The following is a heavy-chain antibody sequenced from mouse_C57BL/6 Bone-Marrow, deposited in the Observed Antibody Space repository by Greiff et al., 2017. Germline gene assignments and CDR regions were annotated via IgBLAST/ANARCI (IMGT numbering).Heavy chain of an antibody. J-gene: IGHJ2*01. D-gene: IGHD1-1*01. V-gene: IGHV1-53*01. CDR1: GYTFTSYW. CDR3: ARSGYYYGSYFDY. Sequence: QVQLQQPGTELVKPGASVKLSCKASGYTFTSYWMHWVKQRPGQGLEWIGNINPSNGGTNYNDKFKSKATLTVDKSSSTAYMQLNYLTSEDSAVYHCARSGYYYGSYFDYWGQGTTLTVSS. CDR2: INPSNGGT.